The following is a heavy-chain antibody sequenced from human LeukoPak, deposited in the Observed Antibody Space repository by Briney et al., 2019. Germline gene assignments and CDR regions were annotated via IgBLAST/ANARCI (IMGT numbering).Heavy chain of an antibody. CDR3: AKDLFAITIALNWFDA. CDR1: GFTFSSYA. D-gene: IGHD3-3*01. J-gene: IGHJ5*02. V-gene: IGHV3-23*01. Sequence: GGSLRLSCAASGFTFSSYAMSWVRQAPGKGLEWVSAISGSGGSTYYADSVKGRFTISRDNSKNTLYLQMNSLRAEDTAVYYCAKDLFAITIALNWFDAWGQGTLVTVSS. CDR2: ISGSGGST.